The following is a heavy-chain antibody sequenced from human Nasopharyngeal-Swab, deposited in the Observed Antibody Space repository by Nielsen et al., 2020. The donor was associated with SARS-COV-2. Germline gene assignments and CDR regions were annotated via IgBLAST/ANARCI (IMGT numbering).Heavy chain of an antibody. CDR2: IYTSGST. D-gene: IGHD5-18*01. J-gene: IGHJ4*02. Sequence: SETLSLTCTVSGGSISSGSYYWSWIRQPAGKGLEWIGRIYTSGSTNYNPSLKSRVTISVDTSKNQFSLKLSSVTAAGTAVYYCARAGRYSYGDYFDYWGQGTMVTVSS. V-gene: IGHV4-61*02. CDR3: ARAGRYSYGDYFDY. CDR1: GGSISSGSYY.